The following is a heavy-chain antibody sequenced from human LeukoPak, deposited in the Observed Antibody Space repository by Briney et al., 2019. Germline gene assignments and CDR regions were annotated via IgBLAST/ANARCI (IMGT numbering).Heavy chain of an antibody. CDR3: ARDRYSSTIFDY. CDR1: GGSISSYY. V-gene: IGHV4-59*01. CDR2: IYYSGST. D-gene: IGHD6-13*01. J-gene: IGHJ4*02. Sequence: PSETLSLTCTVSGGSISSYYWSWIRQPPGKGLEWIGYIYYSGSTNYNPSLKSRVTISVDTSKNQFSLKLSSVTAADTAVYYCARDRYSSTIFDYRGQGTLVTVSS.